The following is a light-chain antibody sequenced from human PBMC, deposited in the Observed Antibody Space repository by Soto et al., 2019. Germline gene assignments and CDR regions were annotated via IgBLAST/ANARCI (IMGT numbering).Light chain of an antibody. CDR1: SSNIGAGYD. J-gene: IGLJ2*01. CDR3: QSYDSSLSGLVV. CDR2: GNY. V-gene: IGLV1-40*01. Sequence: QAVLTQPPSVSGAPGQRVTISCTGSSSNIGAGYDVHWYQQLPGTAPKLLIYGNYNRPSGVPDRFSASRSGTSASLAITGLQAEDEADYYCQSYDSSLSGLVVFGGGTKLTVL.